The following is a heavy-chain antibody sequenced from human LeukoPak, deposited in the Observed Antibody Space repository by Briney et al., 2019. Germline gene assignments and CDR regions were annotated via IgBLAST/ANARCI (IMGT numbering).Heavy chain of an antibody. Sequence: EGSLRLSCAASGFTLSTYAMTWVRQAPGKGLEWVSSITSSGATTYYADSVKGRFTISRDISKNTLYLQMNSLTAEDSAVYYCAKEFIAGDGHVDCDPWGRGTLVTVSS. J-gene: IGHJ5*02. CDR3: AKEFIAGDGHVDCDP. CDR2: ITSSGATT. CDR1: GFTLSTYA. V-gene: IGHV3-23*01. D-gene: IGHD5-24*01.